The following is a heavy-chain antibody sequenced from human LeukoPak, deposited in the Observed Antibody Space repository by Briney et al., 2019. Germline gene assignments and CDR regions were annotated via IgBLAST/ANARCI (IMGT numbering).Heavy chain of an antibody. CDR3: AREVGGGASGQ. J-gene: IGHJ4*02. CDR2: IYSDGTI. CDR1: GFTVSSNY. D-gene: IGHD3-16*01. Sequence: GGSLRLSCASSGFTVSSNYMSWVRQVPGKGLEWVSVIYSDGTISYADSVKGRFTISRDNSENTLYLQMNSLRVEDTAVYYCAREVGGGASGQWGQGTLVTVSS. V-gene: IGHV3-66*01.